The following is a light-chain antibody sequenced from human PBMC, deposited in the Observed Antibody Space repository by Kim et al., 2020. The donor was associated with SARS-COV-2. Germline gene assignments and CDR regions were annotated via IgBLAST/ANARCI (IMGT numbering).Light chain of an antibody. CDR2: GAS. CDR3: QQYENWPPVT. Sequence: SPGERVTLSCRASQGVSCNLAWYQQKPGQATRLLIYGASTRATGIPARWSGSGSGTEFTLDISSLQSEDLAVYYCQQYENWPPVTFGGGTKVDIK. CDR1: QGVSCN. J-gene: IGKJ4*01. V-gene: IGKV3-15*01.